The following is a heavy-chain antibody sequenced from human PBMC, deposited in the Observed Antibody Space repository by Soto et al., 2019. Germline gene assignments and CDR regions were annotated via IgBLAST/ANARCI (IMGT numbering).Heavy chain of an antibody. V-gene: IGHV1-2*02. CDR3: ATPRSPNSRDAFDS. CDR1: GYTFTGYH. D-gene: IGHD1-7*01. CDR2: INPNSGGT. Sequence: ASVKVSCKASGYTFTGYHLYWVRQAPGQGLEWMGWINPNSGGTNYAQKFQGRVTMTRDTSINTAYMELNSLRSDDTAVYYCATPRSPNSRDAFDSWGQGTMVTVSS. J-gene: IGHJ3*01.